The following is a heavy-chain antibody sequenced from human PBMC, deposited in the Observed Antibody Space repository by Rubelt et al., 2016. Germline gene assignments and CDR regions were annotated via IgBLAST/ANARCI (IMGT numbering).Heavy chain of an antibody. CDR1: GGSISSGGYY. Sequence: QLQLQESGPGLVKPSQTLSLTCTVSGGSISSGGYYWSWIRQHPGKGLEWIGYIYYSGSTYYNPSLKSRVTISVDTSKNQFSLKLSSVTAAGTAVYYCARDSEVRGAYYYYGMDVWGQGTTVTVSS. V-gene: IGHV4-31*03. CDR2: IYYSGST. CDR3: ARDSEVRGAYYYYGMDV. D-gene: IGHD3-10*01. J-gene: IGHJ6*02.